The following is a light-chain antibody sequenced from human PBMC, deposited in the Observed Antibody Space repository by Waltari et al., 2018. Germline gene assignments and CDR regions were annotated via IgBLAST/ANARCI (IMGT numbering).Light chain of an antibody. CDR3: QQRRNWPLT. CDR2: DTS. V-gene: IGKV3-11*01. Sequence: DIVLTQSPAILSLAPGERASLSCRASQSVTNYLAWYQQKPGQAPRLLIYDTSNRATGIPARFSCSGFATDFTLTISSLEPDDFAVYYCQQRRNWPLTFGGGTKVEIK. J-gene: IGKJ4*01. CDR1: QSVTNY.